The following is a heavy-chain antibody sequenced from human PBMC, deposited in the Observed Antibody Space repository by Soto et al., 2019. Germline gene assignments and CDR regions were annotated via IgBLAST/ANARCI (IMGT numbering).Heavy chain of an antibody. V-gene: IGHV4-59*01. CDR2: IYYSGST. CDR3: ARAPIYNNYYYYYMEV. Sequence: SETLSLTCTVSGGSISSYYWSWIRQPPGKGLEWIGYIYYSGSTNYNPSLKSRVTISVDTSKNQFSLKLSSVTAADTAVYYCARAPIYNNYYYYYMEVWGKGTTVTVSS. CDR1: GGSISSYY. D-gene: IGHD1-1*01. J-gene: IGHJ6*03.